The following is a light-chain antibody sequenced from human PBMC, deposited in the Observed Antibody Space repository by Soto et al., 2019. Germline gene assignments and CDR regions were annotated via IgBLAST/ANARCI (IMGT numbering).Light chain of an antibody. CDR1: SSNIGAGYD. Sequence: QSVLTHPPSVSGAPGQRVTISCTGSSSNIGAGYDVHWYQQLPGAAPKLLIYGDTNRPSGVPDRFSGSKSGTSASLAITGLQAEDEADYYCQSYDSALNVYVVFGGGTKLTVL. J-gene: IGLJ3*02. V-gene: IGLV1-40*01. CDR3: QSYDSALNVYVV. CDR2: GDT.